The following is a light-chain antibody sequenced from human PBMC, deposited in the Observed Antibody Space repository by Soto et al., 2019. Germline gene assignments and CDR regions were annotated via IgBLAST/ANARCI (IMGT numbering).Light chain of an antibody. CDR3: SSYTSSSTRV. CDR1: SSDVGGYNY. V-gene: IGLV2-14*01. J-gene: IGLJ2*01. CDR2: EVS. Sequence: QSALTQPASVSGSPGQSITISCTGTSSDVGGYNYVSWYQQHSGKAPKLIIYEVSNRPSGVSNRFSGSKSGNTASLTISGLQAEDEADYYCSSYTSSSTRVFGGGTKLTVL.